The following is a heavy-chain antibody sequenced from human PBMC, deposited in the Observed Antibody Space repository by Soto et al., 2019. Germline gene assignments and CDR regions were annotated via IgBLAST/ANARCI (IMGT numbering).Heavy chain of an antibody. J-gene: IGHJ6*02. D-gene: IGHD2-15*01. CDR2: TYYRSKWFL. V-gene: IGHV6-1*01. CDR3: ARVLCSAGTRLDGRDV. CDR1: EDSDSSSGAA. Sequence: SQTLSLTCAISEDSDSSSGAAWNWIRQSPSRGLEWLGRTYYRSKWFLDYAASVESRMTINADTSRNKFSLHLYSVTPDDTAVYYCARVLCSAGTRLDGRDVCGQVTTGIVSS.